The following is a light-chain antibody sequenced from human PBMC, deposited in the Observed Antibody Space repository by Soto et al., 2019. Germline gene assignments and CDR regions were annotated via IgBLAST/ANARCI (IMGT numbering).Light chain of an antibody. CDR2: EVS. Sequence: QSVLTQPASVSGSPGQSVTISCTGTSSDVGAYNYVSWYQQHPGKAPKLMIYEVSNRPSGVSNRFSGSKSGNTASLTISGLQAEDEADYYCSSYTSSSTSVVFGGRTKLTVL. CDR1: SSDVGAYNY. V-gene: IGLV2-14*01. CDR3: SSYTSSSTSVV. J-gene: IGLJ2*01.